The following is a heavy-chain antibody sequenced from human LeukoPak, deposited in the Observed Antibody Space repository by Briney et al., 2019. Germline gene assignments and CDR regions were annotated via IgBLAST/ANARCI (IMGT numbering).Heavy chain of an antibody. V-gene: IGHV1-18*04. J-gene: IGHJ4*02. D-gene: IGHD2-2*01. Sequence: ASVKVSCKASGYTFTSYGISWVRQAPGQGLEWMGWISAYNGNTNYAQKLQGRVTMTTDTSTSTAYMELRSLRSDDTAVYSCARDRRAYCSSTSCYGVFDYWGQGTLVTVSS. CDR3: ARDRRAYCSSTSCYGVFDY. CDR1: GYTFTSYG. CDR2: ISAYNGNT.